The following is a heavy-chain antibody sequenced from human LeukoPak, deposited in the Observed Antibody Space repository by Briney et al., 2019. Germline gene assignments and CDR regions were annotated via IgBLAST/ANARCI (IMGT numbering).Heavy chain of an antibody. Sequence: ASVKVSCKASGYTFTSYDINWVRQAPGQGLEWMGWINPNSGGTNYAQKFQGRVTMTRDTSISTAYMELSRLRSDDTAVYYCAAENVEMATIDYWGQGTLVTVSS. V-gene: IGHV1-2*02. CDR2: INPNSGGT. CDR1: GYTFTSYD. D-gene: IGHD5-24*01. CDR3: AAENVEMATIDY. J-gene: IGHJ4*02.